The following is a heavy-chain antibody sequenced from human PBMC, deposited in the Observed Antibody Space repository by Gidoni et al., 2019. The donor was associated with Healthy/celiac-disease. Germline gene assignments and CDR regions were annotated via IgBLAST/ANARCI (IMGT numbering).Heavy chain of an antibody. CDR1: GSTFTGYY. CDR2: INPNSGGT. CDR3: ARDLGVDSSGWYVGY. J-gene: IGHJ4*02. D-gene: IGHD6-19*01. Sequence: QVQLVQSGAEVKKPGASVTVSCKASGSTFTGYYLHWVRQAPGQGLEWMGWINPNSGGTNYAQKFQGRVTMTRDTSISTAYMELSRLRSDDTAVYYCARDLGVDSSGWYVGYWGQGTLVTVSS. V-gene: IGHV1-2*02.